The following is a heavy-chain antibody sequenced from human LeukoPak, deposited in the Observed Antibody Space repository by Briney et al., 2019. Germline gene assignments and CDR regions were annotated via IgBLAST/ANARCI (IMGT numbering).Heavy chain of an antibody. J-gene: IGHJ5*02. Sequence: ASVKVSCKASGGTFSSYAISWVRQAPGQGLEWMGGIIPIFGTANYAQTFQGRVTITADKSTSTAYMELSSLRSEDTAVYYCARDCGLGATQKPLRDCPWGQGTLVTVSS. D-gene: IGHD1-26*01. V-gene: IGHV1-69*06. CDR2: IIPIFGTA. CDR1: GGTFSSYA. CDR3: ARDCGLGATQKPLRDCP.